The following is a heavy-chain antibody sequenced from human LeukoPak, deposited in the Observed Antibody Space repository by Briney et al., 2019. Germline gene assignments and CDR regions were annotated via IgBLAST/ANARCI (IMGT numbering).Heavy chain of an antibody. Sequence: PSETLSLTCAVYGGSCSGYYWSWIRQPPGKGLEWIGEINHSGSTNYNPSLKSRVTISVDTSKNQFPLKLSSVTAADTAVYYCARELVDYDFWSGYYPKYYFDYWGQGTLVTVSS. CDR2: INHSGST. V-gene: IGHV4-34*01. CDR3: ARELVDYDFWSGYYPKYYFDY. CDR1: GGSCSGYY. J-gene: IGHJ4*02. D-gene: IGHD3-3*01.